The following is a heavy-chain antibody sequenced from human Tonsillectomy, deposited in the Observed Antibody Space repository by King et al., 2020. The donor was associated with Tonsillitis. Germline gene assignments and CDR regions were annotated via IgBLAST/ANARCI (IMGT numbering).Heavy chain of an antibody. D-gene: IGHD6-13*01. Sequence: VQLVESGGGLVQPGGSLRLSCAASGFTFSSYAMSWVRQAPGKGLEWGSGISGNGANTYYAGSVKGRFTISRDNSKSTLYLQMNSLRAEDTAVYYCAKDRTAGYSSSFNAFDIWGQGTMVTVSS. CDR2: ISGNGANT. CDR1: GFTFSSYA. CDR3: AKDRTAGYSSSFNAFDI. J-gene: IGHJ3*02. V-gene: IGHV3-23*04.